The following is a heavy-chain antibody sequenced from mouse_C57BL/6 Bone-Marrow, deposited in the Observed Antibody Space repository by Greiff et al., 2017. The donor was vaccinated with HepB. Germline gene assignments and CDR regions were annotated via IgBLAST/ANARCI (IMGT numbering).Heavy chain of an antibody. CDR1: GFNIKDDY. D-gene: IGHD1-1*01. Sequence: VQLQQSGAELVRPGASVKLSCTASGFNIKDDYMHWVKQRPEQGLEWIGWIDPENGDTEYASKFQGKATITADTSSNTAYLQLSSLTSEDTAVYYCTGEFITTVVDPFYAMDYWGQGTSVTVSS. J-gene: IGHJ4*01. CDR2: IDPENGDT. CDR3: TGEFITTVVDPFYAMDY. V-gene: IGHV14-4*01.